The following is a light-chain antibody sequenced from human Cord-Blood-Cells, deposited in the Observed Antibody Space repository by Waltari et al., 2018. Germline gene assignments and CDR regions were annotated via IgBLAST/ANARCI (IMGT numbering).Light chain of an antibody. V-gene: IGLV2-14*01. CDR3: SSYTSSSTPV. CDR1: SSDVGGYNY. CDR2: DVS. Sequence: QSALTQRASGSGAPGESNTISCTGTSSDVGGYNYVSWYQQPPGKAPKLRIYDVSNRPSGVFNRFSGSKSGNTASLTISGLQAEDEADYYCSSYTSSSTPVFGGGTKLTVL. J-gene: IGLJ3*02.